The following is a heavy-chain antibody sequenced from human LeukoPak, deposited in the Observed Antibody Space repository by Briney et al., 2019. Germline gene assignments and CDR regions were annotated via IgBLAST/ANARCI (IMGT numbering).Heavy chain of an antibody. Sequence: SETLSLTCAVYSGSFSGYYWSWIRQPPGKGLEWIGEINHSGSTNYNPSLKSRVTISVDTSKNQFSLKLSSVTAADTAVYYCARGISTYYYDSSGYYYDDYWGQGTLVTVSS. CDR3: ARGISTYYYDSSGYYYDDY. V-gene: IGHV4-34*01. CDR2: INHSGST. J-gene: IGHJ4*02. D-gene: IGHD3-22*01. CDR1: SGSFSGYY.